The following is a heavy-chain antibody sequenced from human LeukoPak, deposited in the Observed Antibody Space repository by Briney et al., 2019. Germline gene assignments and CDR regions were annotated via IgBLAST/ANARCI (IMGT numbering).Heavy chain of an antibody. D-gene: IGHD2-8*01. J-gene: IGHJ6*03. V-gene: IGHV3-23*01. CDR3: AGMVSGYYYMDV. CDR1: GFTFSSYG. Sequence: PGGSLRLSCAASGFTFSSYGMSWVRQAPGKGLEWVSAISGSGGSTYYADSVKGRFTISRDNSKNTLYLQMNSLRAEDTAVYYCAGMVSGYYYMDVWGKGTTVTVSS. CDR2: ISGSGGST.